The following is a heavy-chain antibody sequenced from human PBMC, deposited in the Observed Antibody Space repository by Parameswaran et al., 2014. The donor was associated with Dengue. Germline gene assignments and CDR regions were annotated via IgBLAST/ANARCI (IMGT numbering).Heavy chain of an antibody. D-gene: IGHD1-26*01. CDR3: ARGNSGSYWSDYYYMDV. Sequence: WVRQAPGQGLEWMGWMNPNSGNTGYAQKFQGRVTMTRNTSISTAYMELSSLRSEDTAVYYCARGNSGSYWSDYYYMDVWGQGTTVTVSS. V-gene: IGHV1-8*01. CDR2: MNPNSGNT. J-gene: IGHJ6*03.